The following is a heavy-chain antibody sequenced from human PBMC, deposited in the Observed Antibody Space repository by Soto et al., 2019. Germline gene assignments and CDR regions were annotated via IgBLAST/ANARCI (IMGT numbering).Heavy chain of an antibody. Sequence: QVQLQQWGAGLLKPSETLSLTCAVYGGSFSGYYWSWIRQPPGKGLEWIGEINHSGSTNYNPSLKSRVTIAVDTSKNLSSLKLSSVTAADTAVYYCASRAGRGYDSHWFDPWGQGTLVTVSS. J-gene: IGHJ5*02. CDR3: ASRAGRGYDSHWFDP. V-gene: IGHV4-34*01. CDR1: GGSFSGYY. CDR2: INHSGST. D-gene: IGHD5-12*01.